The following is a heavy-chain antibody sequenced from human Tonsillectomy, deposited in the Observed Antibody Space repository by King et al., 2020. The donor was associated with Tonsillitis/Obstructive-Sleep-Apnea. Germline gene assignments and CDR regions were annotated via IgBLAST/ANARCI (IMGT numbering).Heavy chain of an antibody. V-gene: IGHV4-34*01. CDR2: ISHTGST. CDR3: ARDNGGGSAFDI. J-gene: IGHJ3*02. Sequence: VQLQQWGAGLLKPSETLSLTCGVYGGSFSGYYWSWIRQPPGEGLEWIGEISHTGSTNYNPSLKSRVTISVDTSKNQLSLKLNSVTAADTAVYYCARDNGGGSAFDIWGQGKMVTVSS. CDR1: GGSFSGYY. D-gene: IGHD3-16*01.